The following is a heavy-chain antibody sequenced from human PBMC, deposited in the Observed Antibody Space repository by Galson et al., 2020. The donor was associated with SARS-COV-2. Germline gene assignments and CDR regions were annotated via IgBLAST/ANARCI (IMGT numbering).Heavy chain of an antibody. CDR1: GFTFSSYG. CDR3: AKRRSYYYDSSDHDAFDI. D-gene: IGHD3-22*01. V-gene: IGHV3-30*02. Sequence: SCAASGFTFSSYGMHWVRQAPGKGLEWVAFIRYDGSNKYYADSVKGRFTISRDNSKNTLYLQMNSLRAEDTAVYYCAKRRSYYYDSSDHDAFDIWGQGTMVTVSS. CDR2: IRYDGSNK. J-gene: IGHJ3*02.